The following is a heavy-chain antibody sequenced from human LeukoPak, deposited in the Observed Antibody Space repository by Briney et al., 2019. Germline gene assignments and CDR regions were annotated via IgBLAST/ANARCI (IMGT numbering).Heavy chain of an antibody. Sequence: SETLSLTCAVYGGSFSGYYWSWIRQPPGKGLEWIGEINHSGSTNYNPSLKSRVTISVDTSKNQFSLKLSSVTAADTAVYYRARGHYYDILTGYYDNWFDPWGQGTLVTVSS. J-gene: IGHJ5*02. V-gene: IGHV4-34*01. CDR2: INHSGST. CDR1: GGSFSGYY. CDR3: ARGHYYDILTGYYDNWFDP. D-gene: IGHD3-9*01.